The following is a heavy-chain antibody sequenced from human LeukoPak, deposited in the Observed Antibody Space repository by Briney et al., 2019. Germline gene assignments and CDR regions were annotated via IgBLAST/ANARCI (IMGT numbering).Heavy chain of an antibody. J-gene: IGHJ4*02. Sequence: PSGTLSLTCAVSGGSISSSNWWNWVRQTPGQGLEWVATIKQDGSEKYYVDSVKGRFTISRDNAKNSLYLQMNSLRAEDTAVYRCARGGYTTSYFWVYWGQGTLVTVSS. CDR1: GGSISSSNW. CDR2: IKQDGSEK. V-gene: IGHV3-7*01. CDR3: ARGGYTTSYFWVY. D-gene: IGHD3-16*01.